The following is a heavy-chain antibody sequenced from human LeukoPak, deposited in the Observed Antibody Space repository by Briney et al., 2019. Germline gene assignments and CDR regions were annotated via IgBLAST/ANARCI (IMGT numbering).Heavy chain of an antibody. Sequence: TGGSLRLSCAASGFTFSSYAMTWVRQALGKGLEWVSTISGSGATTFYADSVRGRFTISRDNSKNTLYLQVNSLRAEDTAVYCCAKDRHPYYYDSSGYYYDAFHIWGQGTMVTVSS. CDR3: AKDRHPYYYDSSGYYYDAFHI. J-gene: IGHJ3*02. D-gene: IGHD3-22*01. CDR2: ISGSGATT. V-gene: IGHV3-23*01. CDR1: GFTFSSYA.